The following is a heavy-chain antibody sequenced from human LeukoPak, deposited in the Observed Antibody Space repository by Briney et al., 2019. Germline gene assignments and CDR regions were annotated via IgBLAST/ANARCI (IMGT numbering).Heavy chain of an antibody. V-gene: IGHV4-59*01. CDR2: IYYRGST. Sequence: SETLSLTCTVSGGSISSYYWSWIRQPPGKGLEWIGYIYYRGSTNYNPSLKSRVTISVDTSKNQFSLKLSSVTAADTAVYYCARAHLGMTHDYWGQGTLVTVSS. J-gene: IGHJ4*02. D-gene: IGHD1-14*01. CDR1: GGSISSYY. CDR3: ARAHLGMTHDY.